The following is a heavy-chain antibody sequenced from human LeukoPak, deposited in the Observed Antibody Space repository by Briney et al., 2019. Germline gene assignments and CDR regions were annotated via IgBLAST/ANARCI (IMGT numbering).Heavy chain of an antibody. Sequence: ASVKVSCKASGYTFTGYYMHWVRQAPGQGLEWMGWINPNSGATNYTQKFQGRVTMTRDTSISTAYMELSRLRSDDTAVYYCARVGVELASHGWFDPWGQGTLVTVSS. CDR1: GYTFTGYY. V-gene: IGHV1-2*02. CDR2: INPNSGAT. D-gene: IGHD5-24*01. J-gene: IGHJ5*02. CDR3: ARVGVELASHGWFDP.